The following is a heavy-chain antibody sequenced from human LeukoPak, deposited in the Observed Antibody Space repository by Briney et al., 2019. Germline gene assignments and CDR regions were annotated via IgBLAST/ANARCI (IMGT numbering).Heavy chain of an antibody. D-gene: IGHD3-10*01. CDR3: AREAEELLWFGDLADS. J-gene: IGHJ4*02. CDR2: IWYDGSNK. V-gene: IGHV3-33*01. CDR1: GFTFSSYG. Sequence: PGGSLRLSCAASGFTFSSYGMHWVRQAPGKGLEWVAVIWYDGSNKYYADSVKGRFTISRDNSKNTLCLQMNSLRAEDTAVYYCAREAEELLWFGDLADSWGQRTLVTVSS.